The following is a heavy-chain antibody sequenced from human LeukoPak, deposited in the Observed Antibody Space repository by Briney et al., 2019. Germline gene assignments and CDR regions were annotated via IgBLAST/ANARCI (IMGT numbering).Heavy chain of an antibody. CDR2: ISANAVST. Sequence: GGSLRLSCADSRFTFSSYTMNWVRQAPGKGLEWVSGISANAVSTYYADSVKGRFTISRDNSKNTLYLHMDRLGTEDTAVYYCASLPSTEIYYFYYMDVWGKGTTVTVSS. V-gene: IGHV3-23*01. D-gene: IGHD3-16*01. CDR1: RFTFSSYT. J-gene: IGHJ6*03. CDR3: ASLPSTEIYYFYYMDV.